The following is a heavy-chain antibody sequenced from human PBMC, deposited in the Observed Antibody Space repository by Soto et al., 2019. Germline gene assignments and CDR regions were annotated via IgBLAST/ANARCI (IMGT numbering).Heavy chain of an antibody. Sequence: SETLSLTCTVSGGSISSYYWSWIRQPPGKGLEWIGYIYYSGSTNYNPSLKSRVTISVDTSKNQFSLKLSSVTAADTAVYYCARESAITIFGVAPTRYYMDVWGKGTTVTVSS. J-gene: IGHJ6*03. V-gene: IGHV4-59*01. CDR3: ARESAITIFGVAPTRYYMDV. CDR1: GGSISSYY. D-gene: IGHD3-3*01. CDR2: IYYSGST.